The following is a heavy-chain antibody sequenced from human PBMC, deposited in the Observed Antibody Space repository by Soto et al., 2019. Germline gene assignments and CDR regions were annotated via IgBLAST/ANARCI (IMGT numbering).Heavy chain of an antibody. D-gene: IGHD6-6*01. CDR1: GYSFTSYW. Sequence: GESRISCKGSGYSFTSYWIGWVRQMPGKGLEWMGIIYPGDSDTRYSPSFQGQVTISADKSISTAYLQWSSLKASDTAMYYCARHEVAAPPLDYYYYGMDVWGQGTTVTV. V-gene: IGHV5-51*01. CDR2: IYPGDSDT. J-gene: IGHJ6*02. CDR3: ARHEVAAPPLDYYYYGMDV.